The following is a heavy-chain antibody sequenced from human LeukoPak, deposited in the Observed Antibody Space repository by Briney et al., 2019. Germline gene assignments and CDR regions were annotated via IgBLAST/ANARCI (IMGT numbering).Heavy chain of an antibody. CDR3: ARLNYYYYGMDV. CDR2: ISDRGSA. V-gene: IGHV4-4*09. J-gene: IGHJ6*02. Sequence: SETLSLTCTVSGNSINSYYWSWIRQPPGKGLEWIGYISDRGSADYNPSLKSRVSISVDTSKNRFSLKLSSVTAADTAVYYCARLNYYYYGMDVWGQGTTVTVSS. CDR1: GNSINSYY.